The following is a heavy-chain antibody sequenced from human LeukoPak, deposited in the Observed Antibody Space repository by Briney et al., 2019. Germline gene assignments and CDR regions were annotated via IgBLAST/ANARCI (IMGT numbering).Heavy chain of an antibody. CDR1: GYTFTSYG. CDR3: ARSLSSSWYYYYYYMDV. V-gene: IGHV1-18*01. D-gene: IGHD6-13*01. CDR2: ISAYNGKT. Sequence: ASVKVSCRASGYTFTSYGISWVRQAPGQGLEWMGWISAYNGKTNYAQKLQGRVTMTTDTSTSTAYMELRSLRSDDTAVYYCARSLSSSWYYYYYYMDVWGKGTTVTVSS. J-gene: IGHJ6*03.